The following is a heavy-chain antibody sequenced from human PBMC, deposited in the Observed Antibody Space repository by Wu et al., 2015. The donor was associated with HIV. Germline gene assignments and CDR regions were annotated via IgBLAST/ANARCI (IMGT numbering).Heavy chain of an antibody. Sequence: QVQLVQSGAEVKKPGASVKVSCKGSGYTFSGHYMHWVRQAPGQGLEWMGWINPNNGGTNYVQKFQGRVTMTRDTSISTAYLELSRLRSDDTAVYYCASDPGWWGQGTLVTVSS. CDR3: ASDPGW. CDR1: GYTFSGHY. CDR2: INPNNGGT. J-gene: IGHJ4*02. D-gene: IGHD2-15*01. V-gene: IGHV1-2*02.